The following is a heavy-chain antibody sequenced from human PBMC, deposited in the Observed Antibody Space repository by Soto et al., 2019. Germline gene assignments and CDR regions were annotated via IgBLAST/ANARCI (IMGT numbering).Heavy chain of an antibody. CDR1: GYTLTELS. CDR3: AVYARGDYYYYMDV. D-gene: IGHD1-20*01. CDR2: FDPEDGET. Sequence: ASVKVSFKVSGYTLTELSMHWVRQAPGKGLEWMGGFDPEDGETIYAQKFQGRVTMTEDTSTDTAYMELSSLRSEDTAVYYCAVYARGDYYYYMDVWGKGTTVTVSS. V-gene: IGHV1-24*01. J-gene: IGHJ6*03.